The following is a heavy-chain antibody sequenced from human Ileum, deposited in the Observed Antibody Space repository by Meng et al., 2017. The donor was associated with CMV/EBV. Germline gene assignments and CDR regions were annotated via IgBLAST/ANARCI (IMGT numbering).Heavy chain of an antibody. CDR3: ARDKYYSRDL. CDR1: GFTFSSYS. D-gene: IGHD3-10*01. CDR2: ISSSSSYI. J-gene: IGHJ2*01. Sequence: GESLKISCAASGFTFSSYSMNWVRQAPGKGLEWVSSISSSSSYIYYADSVKGRFTISRDNAKNSLYLQMNSLRAEDTAVYYCARDKYYSRDLWGRGTLVTVSS. V-gene: IGHV3-21*01.